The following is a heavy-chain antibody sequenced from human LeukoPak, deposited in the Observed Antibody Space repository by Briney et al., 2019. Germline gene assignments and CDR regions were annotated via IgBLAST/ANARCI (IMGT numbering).Heavy chain of an antibody. CDR3: AREKSECSSTSCYVYFDY. CDR1: GYTFARYY. Sequence: GASVKVSCKASGYTFARYYIHWVRQAPGQGLEWMGWINPKSGGTEYAQMFQGRVTMTRDTSISTAYMELSRLRSDDTAVYYCAREKSECSSTSCYVYFDYWGQGTLVTVSS. V-gene: IGHV1-2*02. CDR2: INPKSGGT. J-gene: IGHJ4*02. D-gene: IGHD2-2*01.